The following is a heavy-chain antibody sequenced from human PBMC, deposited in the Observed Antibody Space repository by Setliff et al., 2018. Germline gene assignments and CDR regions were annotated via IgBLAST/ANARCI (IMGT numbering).Heavy chain of an antibody. CDR3: ARAPQYINYWYALSWFDP. J-gene: IGHJ5*02. Sequence: ASETLSLTCAVYGGSFSDSHWSWIRQPPGKGLEWIGEIDQGGSNNYNPSLKSRVTISLDTSKNQFSLKLASMTAADTAIYYCARAPQYINYWYALSWFDPWGQGTLVTVS. D-gene: IGHD2-8*02. CDR1: GGSFSDSH. CDR2: IDQGGSN. V-gene: IGHV4-34*01.